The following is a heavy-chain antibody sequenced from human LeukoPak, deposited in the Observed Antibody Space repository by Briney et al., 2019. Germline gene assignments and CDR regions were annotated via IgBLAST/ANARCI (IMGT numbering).Heavy chain of an antibody. CDR2: INHSGST. CDR3: ARYCSGGSCYSGYGMDV. CDR1: GGSFSGYY. J-gene: IGHJ6*04. D-gene: IGHD2-15*01. Sequence: SETLSLTCAVYGGSFSGYYWSWIRQPPGKGLEWIGEINHSGSTNYNPSLKSRVTISVDTSENQFSLKLSSVTAADTAAYYCARYCSGGSCYSGYGMDVWGKGTTVTVSS. V-gene: IGHV4-34*01.